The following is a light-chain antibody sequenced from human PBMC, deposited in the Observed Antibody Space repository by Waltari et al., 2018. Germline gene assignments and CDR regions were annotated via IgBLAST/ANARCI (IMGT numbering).Light chain of an antibody. J-gene: IGLJ2*01. V-gene: IGLV2-23*02. CDR3: CSYAGSTTFVV. CDR2: EVT. CDR1: RRVVGPYSL. Sequence: HSALTPPASVSGSPGQSITISCNGTRRVVGPYSLVYLYQQYPGKAPKLMIYEVTKRPSGVSNRFSGSKSGNTASLTISGLQAEDEADYYCCSYAGSTTFVVFGGGTNLAVL.